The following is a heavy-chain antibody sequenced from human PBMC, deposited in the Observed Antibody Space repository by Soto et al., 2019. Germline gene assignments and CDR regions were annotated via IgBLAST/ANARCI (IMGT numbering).Heavy chain of an antibody. D-gene: IGHD3-16*01. CDR2: LHHDGTT. Sequence: QVQLQESGPGLVKPSETLSLTCAVSGGPITTTTWWAWVRLPPGKGLEWIGELHHDGTTKYNPSLESRITMSLDKSNNHFSLKLTSVTAADTAIYYCATQTISYTWGVWGRGTTVTVSS. J-gene: IGHJ6*02. CDR1: GGPITTTTW. CDR3: ATQTISYTWGV. V-gene: IGHV4-4*02.